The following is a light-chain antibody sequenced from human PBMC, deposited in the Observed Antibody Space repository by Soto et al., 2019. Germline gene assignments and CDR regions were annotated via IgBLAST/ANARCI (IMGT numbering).Light chain of an antibody. CDR3: SSYAGSDNSVV. CDR1: SSDVGAYNS. Sequence: QSVLTQPPSVSGSPGQSVAISCTGTSSDVGAYNSVSWYQQHPGKAPKLMIFEVIKRPSGVPDRFSGSKSGNTASLTVSGLQAEDEADYYCSSYAGSDNSVVFGGGTKVTVL. J-gene: IGLJ2*01. V-gene: IGLV2-8*01. CDR2: EVI.